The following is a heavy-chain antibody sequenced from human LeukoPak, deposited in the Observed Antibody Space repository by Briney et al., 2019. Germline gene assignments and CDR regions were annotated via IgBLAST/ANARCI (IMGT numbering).Heavy chain of an antibody. J-gene: IGHJ4*02. CDR1: GGSFSGYY. D-gene: IGHD3-22*01. V-gene: IGHV4-34*01. CDR2: INHSGST. Sequence: SETLSLTCAVYGGSFSGYYWSWIRHPPGKGREWIGEINHSGSTNYNPSLKSRVTISVDTSKNQFSLKLSSVTAADTAVYYCARTGYYDSSGYRLFDYWGQGTLVTVSS. CDR3: ARTGYYDSSGYRLFDY.